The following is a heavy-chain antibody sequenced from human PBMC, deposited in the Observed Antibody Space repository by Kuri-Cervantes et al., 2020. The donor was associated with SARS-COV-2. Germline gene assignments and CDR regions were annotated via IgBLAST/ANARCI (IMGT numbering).Heavy chain of an antibody. J-gene: IGHJ6*02. V-gene: IGHV3-23*01. CDR2: ISDSGYYT. CDR3: AKGALFAMDV. CDR1: GFPFSSYT. Sequence: LSLTCAASGFPFSSYTMYWIRLAPGKGLEWVSSISDSGYYTKYADSVKGRFTISRDNSKNTVSLQMDSLEAQDTAVYYCAKGALFAMDVWGQGATVTVSS.